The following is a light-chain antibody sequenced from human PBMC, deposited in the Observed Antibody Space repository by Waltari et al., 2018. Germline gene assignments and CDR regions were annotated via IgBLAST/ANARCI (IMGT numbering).Light chain of an antibody. CDR1: LLPQHS. V-gene: IGLV3-25*03. J-gene: IGLJ2*01. Sequence: SSELTQPLSASVSPGQTARTPCSGDLLPQHSTYWYQQKPVQAPLLLLYKDTERPSGIPERFSGSSSGTIATLTISGVQAEDEADYYCQLQDHTAGYSVLFGGGTKLTVL. CDR2: KDT. CDR3: QLQDHTAGYSVL.